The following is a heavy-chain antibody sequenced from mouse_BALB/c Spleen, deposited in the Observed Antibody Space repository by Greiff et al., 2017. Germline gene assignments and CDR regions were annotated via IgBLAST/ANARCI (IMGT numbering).Heavy chain of an antibody. CDR2: ISTYYGDA. J-gene: IGHJ3*01. Sequence: QVQLKESGAELVRPGVSVKISCKGSGYTFTDYAMHWVKQSHAKSLEWIGVISTYYGDASYNQKFKGKATMTVDKSSSTAYMELARLTSEDSAIYYCARSYYRYDMAYWGQGTLVTVSA. CDR1: GYTFTDYA. V-gene: IGHV1S137*01. CDR3: ARSYYRYDMAY. D-gene: IGHD2-14*01.